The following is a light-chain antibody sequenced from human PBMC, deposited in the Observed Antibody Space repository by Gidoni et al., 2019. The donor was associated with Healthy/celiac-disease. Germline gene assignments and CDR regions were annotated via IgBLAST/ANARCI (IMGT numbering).Light chain of an antibody. Sequence: SYELTQPPSVSVSPGQTASITCSGDKLGDKYACWYQQKPGQSPVLVIYQDSKRPSGIPERFSGSNSGNRATLTISGTQAMDEADYYCQAWDSSTAAVFGGGTKLTVL. CDR3: QAWDSSTAAV. J-gene: IGLJ2*01. V-gene: IGLV3-1*01. CDR2: QDS. CDR1: KLGDKY.